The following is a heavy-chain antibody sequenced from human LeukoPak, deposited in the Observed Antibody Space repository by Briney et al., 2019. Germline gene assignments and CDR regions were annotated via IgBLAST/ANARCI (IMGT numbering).Heavy chain of an antibody. CDR3: ARDLITGNDAFDI. D-gene: IGHD1-20*01. CDR1: GFTFSSYW. Sequence: GGSLRLSCAASGFTFSSYWMHWVRQAPGKGLVWISRINSDGSSTSYADSVKGRFTISRDNAKNTLYLQMNSLGAEDTAVYYCARDLITGNDAFDIWGQGTMVTVSS. V-gene: IGHV3-74*01. J-gene: IGHJ3*02. CDR2: INSDGSST.